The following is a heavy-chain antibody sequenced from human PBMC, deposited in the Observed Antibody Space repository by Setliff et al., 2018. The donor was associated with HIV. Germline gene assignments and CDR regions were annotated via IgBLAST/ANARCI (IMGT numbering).Heavy chain of an antibody. CDR2: IYYTGFA. D-gene: IGHD1-1*01. CDR1: GDSMSSGSYF. V-gene: IGHV4-39*02. Sequence: PSETLSLTCSVSGDSMSSGSYFWGWIRQTPGKGLEWIGNIYYTGFAYYNPSLKSRVTISLDTSKTHFYLNLTSVTDADTAVYFCAREGRGDPAVATTRIDYWGQGKLVT. CDR3: AREGRGDPAVATTRIDY. J-gene: IGHJ4*02.